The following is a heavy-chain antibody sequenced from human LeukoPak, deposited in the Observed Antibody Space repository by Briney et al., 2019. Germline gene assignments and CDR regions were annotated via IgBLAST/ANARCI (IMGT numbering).Heavy chain of an antibody. V-gene: IGHV4-59*01. CDR3: ASTIILTGYISYYGMDV. Sequence: SETLSLTCTVSGGSISSYYWSWIRQPPGKGLEWIGYIYYSGTTNYNPPLKSRVTISVDTSKNQVSLRLRSVTAADTAVYYCASTIILTGYISYYGMDVWGQGTTVTVSS. J-gene: IGHJ6*02. CDR2: IYYSGTT. D-gene: IGHD3-9*01. CDR1: GGSISSYY.